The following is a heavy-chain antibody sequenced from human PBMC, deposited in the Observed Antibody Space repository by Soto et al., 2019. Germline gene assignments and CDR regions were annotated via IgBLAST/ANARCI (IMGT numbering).Heavy chain of an antibody. Sequence: GGSLRLSCAASGISTSSYWMGWVRQAPGRGLEWVASIKKDGSEKYYMDSLKGRFTISRDNALNSLYLQMNSLIAEDTAVYFCVTGYHSDYWGQGTLVTVSS. CDR2: IKKDGSEK. D-gene: IGHD5-18*01. CDR1: GISTSSYW. V-gene: IGHV3-7*03. CDR3: VTGYHSDY. J-gene: IGHJ4*02.